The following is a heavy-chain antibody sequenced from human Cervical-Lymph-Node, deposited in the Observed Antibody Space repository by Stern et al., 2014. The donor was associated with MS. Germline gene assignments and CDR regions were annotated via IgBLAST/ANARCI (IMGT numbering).Heavy chain of an antibody. Sequence: VQLVQSGGRVVQPGGSLRLSCSASGFGFSTYAMHWVRQAPGKGLQSVAIISSNAESTHYADSVKGRFTISRDNSKNTLFLQMSSLRPEATAVYYCVRGGATILNWFDLWGQGTLVTVSS. V-gene: IGHV3-64D*06. CDR2: ISSNAEST. CDR3: VRGGATILNWFDL. CDR1: GFGFSTYA. J-gene: IGHJ5*02. D-gene: IGHD1-26*01.